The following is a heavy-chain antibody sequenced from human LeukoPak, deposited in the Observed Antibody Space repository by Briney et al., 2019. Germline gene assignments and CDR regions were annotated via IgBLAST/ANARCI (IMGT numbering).Heavy chain of an antibody. CDR1: GGSFSGYY. CDR2: INHSGST. CDR3: AREDRDGYNFKLGFDY. Sequence: PSETLSLTCAVYGGSFSGYYWSWIRQPPGKGLEWIGEINHSGSTNYNPSLKSRVTISVDTSKNQFSLQLNSVTPEDTAVYYCAREDRDGYNFKLGFDYWGQGTLVTVSS. V-gene: IGHV4-34*01. J-gene: IGHJ4*02. D-gene: IGHD5-24*01.